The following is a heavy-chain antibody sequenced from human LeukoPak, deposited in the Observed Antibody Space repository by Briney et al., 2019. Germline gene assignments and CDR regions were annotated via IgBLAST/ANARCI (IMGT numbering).Heavy chain of an antibody. D-gene: IGHD3-10*01. CDR2: ISGSGGST. Sequence: PGGSLRLSCAASGFTFSSYAMSWVRQAPGKGLEWVSAISGSGGSTYYADSVKGRFTISRDNSKNTLYLQMNSLRAEDTAVYYCAKDGYYGSGSYSDYWGQGTLVTVSS. CDR1: GFTFSSYA. J-gene: IGHJ4*02. CDR3: AKDGYYGSGSYSDY. V-gene: IGHV3-23*01.